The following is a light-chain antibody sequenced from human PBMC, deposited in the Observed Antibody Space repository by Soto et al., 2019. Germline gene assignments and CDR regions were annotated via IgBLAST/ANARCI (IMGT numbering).Light chain of an antibody. J-gene: IGKJ5*01. CDR2: GAS. CDR1: HSVSRN. CDR3: QHLINYPIT. Sequence: ELVMTQSLAALALPPGAGATRAFTASHSVSRNLAWYHQKPGQAPRLLIYGASTRATGIPARFSGSGSGTEFTLTISSLQSEDFATYYCQHLINYPITFGQGTRLEIK. V-gene: IGKV3-15*01.